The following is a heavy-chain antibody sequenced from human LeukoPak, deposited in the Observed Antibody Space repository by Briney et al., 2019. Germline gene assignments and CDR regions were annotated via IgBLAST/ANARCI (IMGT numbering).Heavy chain of an antibody. D-gene: IGHD6-13*01. CDR1: GHSFTSYW. V-gene: IGHV5-51*01. CDR3: ARLALRSSSCPDY. Sequence: GESLKISCKGSGHSFTSYWIGRVRQMPGKGLEWMGIIYPGDSDTRYSPSFQGQVTISADKSISTAYLQWSSLKASDTAMYYCARLALRSSSCPDYWGQGTLVTVSS. CDR2: IYPGDSDT. J-gene: IGHJ4*02.